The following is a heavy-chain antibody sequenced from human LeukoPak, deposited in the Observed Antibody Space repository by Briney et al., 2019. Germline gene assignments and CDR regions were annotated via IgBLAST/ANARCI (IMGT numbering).Heavy chain of an antibody. CDR1: GFTFSSYE. CDR2: ISWNSGSI. CDR3: ARSPYYGSGSYHYYYYYMDV. D-gene: IGHD3-10*01. V-gene: IGHV3-48*03. Sequence: GGSLRLSCAASGFTFSSYEMNWVRQAPGKGLEWVSGISWNSGSIGYADSVKGRFTISRDNAKNSLYLQMNSLRAEDKAVYYCARSPYYGSGSYHYYYYYMDVWGEGTTVTVSS. J-gene: IGHJ6*03.